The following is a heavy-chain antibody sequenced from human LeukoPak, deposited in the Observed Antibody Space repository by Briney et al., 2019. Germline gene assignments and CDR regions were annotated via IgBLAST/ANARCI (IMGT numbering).Heavy chain of an antibody. Sequence: GGSLRLSCAASGITLSNYVMSWVRQAPGKGLEWISAISGSATRTYYADSVKGRFTIARDESKNTLYLQMSSLRAEDTAVYYCASAGGYYSPYYFDYWGQGTLVTVSS. CDR2: ISGSATRT. V-gene: IGHV3-23*01. CDR3: ASAGGYYSPYYFDY. J-gene: IGHJ4*02. D-gene: IGHD3-22*01. CDR1: GITLSNYV.